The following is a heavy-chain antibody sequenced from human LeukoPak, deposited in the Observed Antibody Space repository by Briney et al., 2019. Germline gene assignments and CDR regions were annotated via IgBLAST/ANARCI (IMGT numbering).Heavy chain of an antibody. CDR3: ARLTPSLAFDI. CDR2: IYYSGST. J-gene: IGHJ3*02. CDR1: GGSISSGGYY. Sequence: TSETLSLTCTVSGGSISSGGYYWSWIRQHPGKGLEWIGYIYYSGSTYYNPSLKSRVTISVDTSKNQFSLKLSSVTAADTAVYYCARLTPSLAFDIWGQGTMVTVSS. V-gene: IGHV4-31*03.